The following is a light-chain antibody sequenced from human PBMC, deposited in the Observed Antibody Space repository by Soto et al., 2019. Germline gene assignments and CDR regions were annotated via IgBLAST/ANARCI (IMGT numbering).Light chain of an antibody. CDR1: QSISNW. CDR2: KAS. Sequence: DIQMTQSPSTLSASVGDRVTITCRASQSISNWLAWYQQRPGKAPKLLIYKASSLESGLPSRFSGSGSGTEFALTISSLQPDDLATYYCQQFYDYCTFGQGTKVEIK. V-gene: IGKV1-5*03. CDR3: QQFYDYCT. J-gene: IGKJ1*01.